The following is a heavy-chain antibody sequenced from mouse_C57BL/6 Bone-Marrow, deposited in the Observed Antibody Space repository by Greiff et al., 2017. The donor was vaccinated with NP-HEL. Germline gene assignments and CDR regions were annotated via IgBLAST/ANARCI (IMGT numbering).Heavy chain of an antibody. CDR1: GFNIKDDY. CDR2: IDPENGDT. CDR3: TRRGQLRLLGYAMDY. Sequence: VQLQQSGAELVRPGASVKLSCTASGFNIKDDYMHWVKQRPEQGLEWIGWIDPENGDTEYASKFQGKATITADTSSNTAYQQLSSLTSEDTAVYYCTRRGQLRLLGYAMDYWGQGTSVTVSS. J-gene: IGHJ4*01. D-gene: IGHD3-2*02. V-gene: IGHV14-4*01.